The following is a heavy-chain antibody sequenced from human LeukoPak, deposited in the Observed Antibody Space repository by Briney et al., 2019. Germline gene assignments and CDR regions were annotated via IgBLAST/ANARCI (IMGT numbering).Heavy chain of an antibody. CDR3: AGDLRNFHPFDI. CDR1: GFSVSSNY. Sequence: GGSLRLSCAASGFSVSSNYMSWVRQAPGKGLEWVSVIYSDGTTKYADSVKGRFTISRDSSENTLYLQMNSLRAEDTAVYYCAGDLRNFHPFDIWGQGTMVTVSS. V-gene: IGHV3-53*01. J-gene: IGHJ3*02. D-gene: IGHD3-9*01. CDR2: IYSDGTT.